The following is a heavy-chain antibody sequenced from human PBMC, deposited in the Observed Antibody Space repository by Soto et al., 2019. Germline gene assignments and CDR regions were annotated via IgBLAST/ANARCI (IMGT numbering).Heavy chain of an antibody. V-gene: IGHV1-69*01. D-gene: IGHD3-3*01. Sequence: QVQLVQSGAEVKRPGSSVKVSCKASGGTFSNSPIAWVRLAPGQGLEWMGGVIPIFSIVKYAQKFQGRVTFTAHASTSTAYMELSSLTSEDTAVYYCARGRTIFGVVNFDSWGQGTLVTVSS. CDR1: GGTFSNSP. CDR2: VIPIFSIV. J-gene: IGHJ4*02. CDR3: ARGRTIFGVVNFDS.